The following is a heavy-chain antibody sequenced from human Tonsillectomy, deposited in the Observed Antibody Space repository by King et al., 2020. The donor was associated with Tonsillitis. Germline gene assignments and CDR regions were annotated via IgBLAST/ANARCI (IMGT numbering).Heavy chain of an antibody. D-gene: IGHD3-9*01. V-gene: IGHV1-46*01. Sequence: QQQLVQSGAEVEKPGASVKVSCKASGYTFTSYYMHWVRQAPGQGLEWMGIINPSGGSTSYAQKFQGRVTMTRDTSTSTVYMELSSLRSEDTAVYYCARGTYYDILTGYPLGGIFDYWGQGTLVTVSS. CDR1: GYTFTSYY. CDR2: INPSGGST. CDR3: ARGTYYDILTGYPLGGIFDY. J-gene: IGHJ4*02.